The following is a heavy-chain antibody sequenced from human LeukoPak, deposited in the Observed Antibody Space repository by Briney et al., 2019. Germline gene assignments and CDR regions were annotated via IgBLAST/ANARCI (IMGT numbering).Heavy chain of an antibody. V-gene: IGHV4-30-4*08. CDR2: IYYSGST. J-gene: IGHJ6*03. Sequence: SETLSLTCAVYGGSFSGYYWSWIRQPPGKGLEWIGYIYYSGSTYYNPSLKSRVTISVDTSKNQFSLKLSSVTAADTAVYYCARAPSDSSGWYPYYYYMDVWGKGTTVTVSS. CDR1: GGSFSGYY. D-gene: IGHD6-19*01. CDR3: ARAPSDSSGWYPYYYYMDV.